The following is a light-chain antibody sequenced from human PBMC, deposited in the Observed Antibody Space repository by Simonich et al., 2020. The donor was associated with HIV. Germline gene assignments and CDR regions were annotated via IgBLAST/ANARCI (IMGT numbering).Light chain of an antibody. CDR3: QQSYSTPPYT. V-gene: IGKV1-39*01. CDR1: QSISSY. CDR2: GAS. J-gene: IGKJ2*01. Sequence: DIQMTQSPSSLSASVGDRVTITCRESQSISSYLKWYQQKQGKAPKLLLYGASSLQSGVPSRFSGSGSGTDFTITISSLQPEDFATYYCQQSYSTPPYTFGQGTKLEIK.